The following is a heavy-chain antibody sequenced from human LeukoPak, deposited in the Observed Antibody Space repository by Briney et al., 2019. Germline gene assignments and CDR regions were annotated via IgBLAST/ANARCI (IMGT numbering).Heavy chain of an antibody. Sequence: GGSLSLSCVASGFTFSSYAMNWVRQAPGKGLEWVSLISGSGDNTHYADSVKGRFTISRDNAKNSLYLQMNSLRAEDTAVYYCARMGPDDFWSGYSYYYYMDVWGKGTTVTVSS. D-gene: IGHD3-3*01. J-gene: IGHJ6*03. CDR2: ISGSGDNT. CDR3: ARMGPDDFWSGYSYYYYMDV. V-gene: IGHV3-23*01. CDR1: GFTFSSYA.